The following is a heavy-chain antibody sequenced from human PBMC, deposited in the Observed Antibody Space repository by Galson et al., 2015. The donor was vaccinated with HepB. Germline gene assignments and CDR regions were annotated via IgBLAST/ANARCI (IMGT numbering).Heavy chain of an antibody. CDR2: ISGSGGST. CDR1: GFTFSSYA. D-gene: IGHD2-15*01. CDR3: AKLYIVADAFDI. J-gene: IGHJ3*02. Sequence: SLRLSCAASGFTFSSYAMSWVRQAPGKGLEWVSAISGSGGSTYYADSVKGRFTISRDNSKNTLYLQMNSLRAEDTAVYYCAKLYIVADAFDIWGQGTMVTVSS. V-gene: IGHV3-23*01.